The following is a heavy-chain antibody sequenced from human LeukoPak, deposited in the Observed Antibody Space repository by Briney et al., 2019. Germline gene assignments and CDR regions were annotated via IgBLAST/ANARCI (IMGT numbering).Heavy chain of an antibody. CDR2: LYSDGRT. Sequence: GGSLKLSCTASGFTFSTYDMKWVRQAPGKGLEWVSVLYSDGRTYYADSVKGRFTISRDTSKNTLYLQVNSLRAEDTAVYYCARGGGYYPIDYWGQGTLVTVSS. CDR3: ARGGGYYPIDY. V-gene: IGHV3-53*01. D-gene: IGHD2-15*01. CDR1: GFTFSTYD. J-gene: IGHJ4*02.